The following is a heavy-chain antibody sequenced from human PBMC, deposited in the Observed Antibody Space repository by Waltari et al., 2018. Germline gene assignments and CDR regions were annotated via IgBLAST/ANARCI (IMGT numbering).Heavy chain of an antibody. Sequence: EVKLVQSGAEVKKPGESLKISCKGSGYSFTSYWIGWVRQLPGKGLEWMVIIYPGDSDTRYSPSFQGQVTISADKSISTAYLQWSSLKASDTAMYYCARWLRTYYDFWSGYPTGYFDLWGRGTLVTVSS. CDR1: GYSFTSYW. CDR2: IYPGDSDT. V-gene: IGHV5-51*03. CDR3: ARWLRTYYDFWSGYPTGYFDL. J-gene: IGHJ2*01. D-gene: IGHD3-3*01.